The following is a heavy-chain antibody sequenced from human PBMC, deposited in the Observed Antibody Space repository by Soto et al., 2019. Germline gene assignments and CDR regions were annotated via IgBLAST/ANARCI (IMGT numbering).Heavy chain of an antibody. CDR3: AKILAAAVHYYYYGMDV. J-gene: IGHJ6*02. CDR2: ISYDGSNK. D-gene: IGHD6-13*01. V-gene: IGHV3-30*18. Sequence: GESLKISCAASGFTFSSYGMHWVRQAPGKGLEWVAVISYDGSNKYYADSVKGRFTISRDNSKNTLYLQMNSLRAEDTAVYYCAKILAAAVHYYYYGMDVWGQGTTVTVSS. CDR1: GFTFSSYG.